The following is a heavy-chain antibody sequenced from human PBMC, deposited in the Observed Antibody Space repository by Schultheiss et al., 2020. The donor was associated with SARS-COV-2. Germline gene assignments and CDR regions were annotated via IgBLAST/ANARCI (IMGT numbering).Heavy chain of an antibody. CDR1: GFTFSSYG. V-gene: IGHV3-30*18. D-gene: IGHD3-3*01. Sequence: GGSLRLSCAASGFTFSSYGMHWVRQAPGKGLEWVAVISYDGSNKYYADSVKCRFTISRDNSKNTLYLQMNSLRAEDTAVYYCAKDRFLGWLRSIDWGQGTLVTVSS. J-gene: IGHJ4*02. CDR3: AKDRFLGWLRSID. CDR2: ISYDGSNK.